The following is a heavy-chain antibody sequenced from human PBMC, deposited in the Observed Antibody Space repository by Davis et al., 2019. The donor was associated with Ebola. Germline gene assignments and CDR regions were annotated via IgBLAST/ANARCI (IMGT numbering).Heavy chain of an antibody. D-gene: IGHD1-1*01. CDR2: ISSSSSYI. CDR3: ARGGATGTPAFGY. CDR1: GFTFSSYS. V-gene: IGHV3-21*01. J-gene: IGHJ4*02. Sequence: GESLKISCAASGFTFSSYSMNWVRQAPGKGLEWVSSISSSSSYIYYADSVKGRFTISRDNAKNSLYLQMNSLRAEDTAVYYCARGGATGTPAFGYWGQGTLVTVSS.